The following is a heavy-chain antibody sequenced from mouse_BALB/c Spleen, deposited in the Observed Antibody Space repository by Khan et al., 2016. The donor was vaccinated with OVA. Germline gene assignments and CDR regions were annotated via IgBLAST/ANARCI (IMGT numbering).Heavy chain of an antibody. J-gene: IGHJ2*01. Sequence: QVQLQQSGAELARPGASVKMSCKASGYTFTNYTIHWVKQRPGQGLEWIGYINPSSGYTNYNQNYNDKATLTTDRSSSTAYMQLSRLTSDDSAVYYCGRIPIPPYHFDYWGQGTTLTVSS. V-gene: IGHV1-4*01. CDR3: GRIPIPPYHFDY. CDR2: INPSSGYT. CDR1: GYTFTNYT.